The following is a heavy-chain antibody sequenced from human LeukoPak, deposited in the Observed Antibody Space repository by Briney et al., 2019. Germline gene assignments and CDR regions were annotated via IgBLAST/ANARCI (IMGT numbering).Heavy chain of an antibody. CDR3: TRDLGNWDIDY. CDR2: VSYRGNP. J-gene: IGHJ4*02. V-gene: IGHV4-39*07. D-gene: IGHD7-27*01. CDR1: GGSVNSGTYL. Sequence: TSETLSLTCTVSGGSVNSGTYLWGWVRQPPGKGVGLIGSVSYRGNPHNNPSRKSRVTITSDTSTNLFSRKLSSVTAADSSIYFCTRDLGNWDIDYWGQGTLVTVSS.